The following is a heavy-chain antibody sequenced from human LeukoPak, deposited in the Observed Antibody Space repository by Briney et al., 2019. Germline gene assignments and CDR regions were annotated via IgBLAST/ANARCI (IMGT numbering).Heavy chain of an antibody. J-gene: IGHJ4*02. D-gene: IGHD1-1*01. V-gene: IGHV3-30*18. Sequence: GGSLRRSCAASGFTFRRYGMHWVRQAPGKGLEWVAVISYDGSEKDYGDSVKGRFTISRDNSKNTLYLQMNSLRGEDTAVYYCLKQTTGTGRGHLDYWGQGTLVTVSS. CDR3: LKQTTGTGRGHLDY. CDR2: ISYDGSEK. CDR1: GFTFRRYG.